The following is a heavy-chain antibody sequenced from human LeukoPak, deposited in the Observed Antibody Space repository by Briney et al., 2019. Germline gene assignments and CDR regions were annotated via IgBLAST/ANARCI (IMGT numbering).Heavy chain of an antibody. CDR2: ISHDGSTK. CDR3: ARWVDTSAYYCLDY. V-gene: IGHV3-30-3*01. CDR1: GFTFSSYS. J-gene: IGHJ4*02. D-gene: IGHD3-22*01. Sequence: GRSLRLSCAASGFTFSSYSLHWVRQTPGKGLEWVAVISHDGSTKFYADSVKGRFTISRDNSKNTLYLQMNSLRPEDTATYYCARWVDTSAYYCLDYWGQGTLVTVSS.